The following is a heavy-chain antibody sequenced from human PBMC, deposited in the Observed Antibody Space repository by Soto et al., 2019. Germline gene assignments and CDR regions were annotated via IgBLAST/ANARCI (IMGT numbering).Heavy chain of an antibody. CDR3: AKSSPAAMATIDY. CDR2: ISGSGGST. J-gene: IGHJ4*02. V-gene: IGHV3-23*01. D-gene: IGHD5-18*01. CDR1: GFTFSSYA. Sequence: GESLKISCAASGFTFSSYAMSWVRQAPGKGLEWVSAISGSGGSTYYADSVKGRFTISRDNSKNTLYLQMNSLRAEDTAVYYCAKSSPAAMATIDYWGQGTLVTVSS.